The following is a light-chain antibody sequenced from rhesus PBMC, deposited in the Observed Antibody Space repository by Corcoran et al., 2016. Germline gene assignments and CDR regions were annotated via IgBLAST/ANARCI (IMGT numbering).Light chain of an antibody. CDR3: QQHSNWPLLT. V-gene: IGKV3-24*01. Sequence: EIVMTQSPATLSLSPGERVTLSCRASQSVSSSLAWYQQKPGQAPRPLIYGASNRATGIPDRVSGRGSGTDFTLPLSSLEPEDVAVYYCQQHSNWPLLTFGGGTKVELK. CDR1: QSVSSS. CDR2: GAS. J-gene: IGKJ4*01.